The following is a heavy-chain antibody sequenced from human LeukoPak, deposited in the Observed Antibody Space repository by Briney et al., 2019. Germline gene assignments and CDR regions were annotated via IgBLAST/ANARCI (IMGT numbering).Heavy chain of an antibody. Sequence: PSETLSLTCAVYGGSFSGYYWSWIRQPPGKGLEWIGYIFYSGSTSYNPSLKSRVIMSVDTSKNQFSLKLNSVTAADTAVYYCVRDLLGPFDSWGQGTLVTVSS. CDR2: IFYSGST. V-gene: IGHV4-34*09. CDR3: VRDLLGPFDS. CDR1: GGSFSGYY. J-gene: IGHJ5*01.